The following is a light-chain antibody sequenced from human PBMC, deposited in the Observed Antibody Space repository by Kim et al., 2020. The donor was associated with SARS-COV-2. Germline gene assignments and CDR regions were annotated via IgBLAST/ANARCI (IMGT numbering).Light chain of an antibody. V-gene: IGLV3-19*01. J-gene: IGLJ2*01. CDR2: GKN. CDR3: NSRDSSGYRVV. Sequence: SSELTQDPAVSVALGQTVRITCQGDSLRSYYASWYQQKPGQAPLLVIYGKNNRPSGIPDRFSCSSSGNTASLTIPGAQAEDEADYYCNSRDSSGYRVVFG. CDR1: SLRSYY.